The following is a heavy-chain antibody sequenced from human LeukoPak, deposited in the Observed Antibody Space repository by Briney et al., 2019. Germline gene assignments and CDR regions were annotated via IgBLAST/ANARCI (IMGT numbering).Heavy chain of an antibody. CDR2: INHSGST. V-gene: IGHV4-34*01. CDR1: GGSFSGYY. D-gene: IGHD2-15*01. J-gene: IGHJ5*02. Sequence: SETLSLTCAVYGGSFSGYYWSWIRQPPGEGLEWIGEINHSGSTNYNPSLKSRVTISVDTSKNQFSLKLSSVTAADTAVYYCARVGTYCSGGSCYHPPYNWFDPWGQGTLVTVSS. CDR3: ARVGTYCSGGSCYHPPYNWFDP.